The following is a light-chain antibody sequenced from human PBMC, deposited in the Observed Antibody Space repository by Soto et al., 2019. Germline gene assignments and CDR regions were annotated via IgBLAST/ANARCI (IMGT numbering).Light chain of an antibody. CDR3: QQYETFSGT. Sequence: DIQMTQSPSTLSASVVDTVTVIFRPIHSVSGWLAWYQQKPGEAPKLLIYDASALPRGVPSRFSGSGSGTKFTLTIASLQPDDFATYYCQQYETFSGTCGPGTKGDI. CDR2: DAS. CDR1: HSVSGW. J-gene: IGKJ1*01. V-gene: IGKV1-5*02.